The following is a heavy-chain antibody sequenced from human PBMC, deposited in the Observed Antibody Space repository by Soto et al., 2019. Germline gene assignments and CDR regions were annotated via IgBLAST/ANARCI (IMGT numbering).Heavy chain of an antibody. Sequence: PXGSLLLSCAASGFTFSSWGMHWVRQAPGKGLEWVAVISYDGSNKYYAESVKGRFTISRDNSKNTLYLQMNSLRAEDTAVYYCAKDSRGFLGYFDYWGQGTLVTVSS. CDR1: GFTFSSWG. D-gene: IGHD3-3*01. J-gene: IGHJ4*02. CDR3: AKDSRGFLGYFDY. CDR2: ISYDGSNK. V-gene: IGHV3-30*18.